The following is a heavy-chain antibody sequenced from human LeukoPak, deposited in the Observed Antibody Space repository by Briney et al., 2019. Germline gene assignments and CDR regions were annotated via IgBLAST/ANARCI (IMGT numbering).Heavy chain of an antibody. J-gene: IGHJ4*02. CDR1: GYTFTSYG. CDR3: ARGAYYYDSSGYLGWYYFDY. D-gene: IGHD3-22*01. Sequence: GASVKVSCKASGYTFTSYGISWVRQAPGQGLEWMGWISAYNGNTNYAQKLQGRVTMTTDTSTSTAYMELRSLRSDDTAVYYCARGAYYYDSSGYLGWYYFDYWGQGTLVTVSS. V-gene: IGHV1-18*01. CDR2: ISAYNGNT.